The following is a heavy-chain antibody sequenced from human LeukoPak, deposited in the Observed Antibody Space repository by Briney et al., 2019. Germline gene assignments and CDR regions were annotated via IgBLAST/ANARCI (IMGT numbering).Heavy chain of an antibody. D-gene: IGHD3-10*01. CDR2: IYYSGST. Sequence: SETLSLTCAVYGRSFSDYYWSWIRQPPGKGLEWIAYIYYSGSTNYNPSLKSRVTISVDTSKNQFSLKLSSVTAADTAVYYCARRYGSGSSGTFDYWGQGTLVTVSS. CDR1: GRSFSDYY. J-gene: IGHJ4*02. CDR3: ARRYGSGSSGTFDY. V-gene: IGHV4-59*01.